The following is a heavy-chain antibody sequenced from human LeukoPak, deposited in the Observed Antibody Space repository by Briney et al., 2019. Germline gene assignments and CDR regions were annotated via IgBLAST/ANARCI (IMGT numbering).Heavy chain of an antibody. Sequence: GGTLRLSCAASGFTFSSHGMHWVRQAPGKGLEWVAVISYDGNNKYYADSVKGRFTISRDSANNTLYLQMNSLRPEDTALYHCAKDKDFWSGYYRGLPYFYGLDVWGQGTTVIVSS. CDR3: AKDKDFWSGYYRGLPYFYGLDV. D-gene: IGHD3-3*01. J-gene: IGHJ6*02. CDR2: ISYDGNNK. V-gene: IGHV3-30*18. CDR1: GFTFSSHG.